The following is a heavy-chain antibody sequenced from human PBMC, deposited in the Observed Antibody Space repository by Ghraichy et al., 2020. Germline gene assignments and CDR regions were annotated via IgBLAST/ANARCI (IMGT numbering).Heavy chain of an antibody. CDR2: ISWNSGSI. CDR3: AKLVGATRASDAFDI. CDR1: GFTFDDYA. D-gene: IGHD1-26*01. Sequence: GGSLRLSCAASGFTFDDYAMHWVRQAPGKGLEWVSGISWNSGSIGYADSVKGRFTISRDNAKNSLYLQMNSLRAEDTALYYCAKLVGATRASDAFDIWGQGTMVTVSS. V-gene: IGHV3-9*01. J-gene: IGHJ3*02.